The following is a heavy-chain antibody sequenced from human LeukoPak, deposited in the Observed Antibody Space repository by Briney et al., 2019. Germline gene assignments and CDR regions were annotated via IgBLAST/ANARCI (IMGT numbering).Heavy chain of an antibody. Sequence: GGSLRLSCAASGFTFSSYSMNWVRQAPGKGPEWVSSISSSSSYIYYADSVKGRFTISRDNAKNSLYLQMNSLRAEDTAVYYCARDGLVGYSSSWYDYWGQGTLVTVSS. CDR3: ARDGLVGYSSSWYDY. J-gene: IGHJ4*02. CDR2: ISSSSSYI. D-gene: IGHD6-13*01. V-gene: IGHV3-21*01. CDR1: GFTFSSYS.